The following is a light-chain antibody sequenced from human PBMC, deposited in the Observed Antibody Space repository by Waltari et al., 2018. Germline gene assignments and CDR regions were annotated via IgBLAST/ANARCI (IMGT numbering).Light chain of an antibody. J-gene: IGLJ1*01. CDR3: SSYVGYKNNYV. CDR1: SSDVGGYNF. Sequence: QSALTPPPSASGSPGQSVTISRTEPSSDVGGYNFVSRYHQNPGKAPKVMIYGVNKRPSGVPDRCSGSKSGNTASLTVSGLQAEDEADYYCSSYVGYKNNYVFGTGTKVTVL. CDR2: GVN. V-gene: IGLV2-8*01.